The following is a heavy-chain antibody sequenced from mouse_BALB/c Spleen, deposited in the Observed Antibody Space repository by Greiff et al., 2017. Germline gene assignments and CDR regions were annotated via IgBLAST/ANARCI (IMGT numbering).Heavy chain of an antibody. V-gene: IGHV5-12-2*01. CDR2: ISNGGGST. CDR1: GFTFSSYT. D-gene: IGHD1-1*01. Sequence: EVQGVESGGGLVQPGGSLKLSCAASGFTFSSYTMSWVRQTPEKRLEWVAYISNGGGSTYYPDTVKGRFTISRDNAKNTLYLQMSSLKSEDTAMYYCARYYGSSYGFAYWGQGTLVTVSA. CDR3: ARYYGSSYGFAY. J-gene: IGHJ3*01.